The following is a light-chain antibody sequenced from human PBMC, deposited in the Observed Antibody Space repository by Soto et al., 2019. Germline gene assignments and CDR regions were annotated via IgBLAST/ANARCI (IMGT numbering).Light chain of an antibody. CDR3: AAWDDRLSAQL. CDR1: DSNIVYTS. CDR2: RNT. Sequence: QPALTQPPGASGTPGQSVPISSSGGDSNIVYTSVSWHPHLPGTAAKLLITRNTPRPSGVPARFSGSTSGTSASLAISGLQSEDEGDYYCAAWDDRLSAQLFGTGTKVTVL. V-gene: IGLV1-44*01. J-gene: IGLJ1*01.